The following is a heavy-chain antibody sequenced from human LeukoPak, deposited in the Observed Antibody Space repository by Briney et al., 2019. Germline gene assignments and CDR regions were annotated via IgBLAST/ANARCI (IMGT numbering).Heavy chain of an antibody. CDR1: GFTFSDHY. D-gene: IGHD3-22*01. V-gene: IGHV3-72*01. CDR2: TRNKANSYTT. CDR3: ARELRYYYDSSGYNFDY. J-gene: IGHJ4*02. Sequence: PGGSLRLSCAASGFTFSDHYMDWVRQAPGKGLEWVGRTRNKANSYTTEYAASVKGRFTISRDDPKNSLYLQMNSLRAEDTAVYYCARELRYYYDSSGYNFDYWGQGTLVTVSS.